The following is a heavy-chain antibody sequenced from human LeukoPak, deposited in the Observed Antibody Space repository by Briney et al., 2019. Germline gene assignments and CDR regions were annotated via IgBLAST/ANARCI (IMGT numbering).Heavy chain of an antibody. CDR3: ARAPSGFTSGPGDH. J-gene: IGHJ4*02. Sequence: PGGSLRLSCAASGFTFSSYAMHWVRQAPGKGLEWVAVISYDGSNKYYADSVKGRFTISRDNSKNTLYLQMNSLRAEDTAVYYCARAPSGFTSGPGDHWGQGTLVTVSS. V-gene: IGHV3-30*04. CDR2: ISYDGSNK. D-gene: IGHD1-14*01. CDR1: GFTFSSYA.